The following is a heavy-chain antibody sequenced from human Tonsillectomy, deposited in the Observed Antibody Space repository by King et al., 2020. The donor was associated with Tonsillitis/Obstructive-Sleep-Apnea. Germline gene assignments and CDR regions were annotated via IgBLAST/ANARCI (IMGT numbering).Heavy chain of an antibody. CDR1: GGSFSGYY. Sequence: VQLQQWGAGLLKPSETLSLTCAVYGGSFSGYYWSWIRQPPGKGLEWIGEINHSGSTNYNPSLKSRVTISVDTSKNQFSLKLSSVTAAGTAVYYCARTENVVVVPAAKIYYGMDVWGQGTTVTVSS. J-gene: IGHJ6*02. CDR3: ARTENVVVVPAAKIYYGMDV. CDR2: INHSGST. D-gene: IGHD2-2*01. V-gene: IGHV4-34*01.